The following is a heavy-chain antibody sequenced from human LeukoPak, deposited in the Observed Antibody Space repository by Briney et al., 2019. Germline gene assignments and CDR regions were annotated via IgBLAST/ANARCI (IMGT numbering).Heavy chain of an antibody. CDR1: GGSISSGRFY. CDR3: ARVSGIAVAGVAFDI. J-gene: IGHJ3*02. D-gene: IGHD6-19*01. V-gene: IGHV4-61*02. Sequence: PSQTLSLTCAVSGGSISSGRFYWSCIGQPAGKGLESLGSIYTSGSTNYNPSLKSRVTISVDPSKNQVSLKMSSVNAADTAVYYCARVSGIAVAGVAFDIWGQGTMVTVSS. CDR2: IYTSGST.